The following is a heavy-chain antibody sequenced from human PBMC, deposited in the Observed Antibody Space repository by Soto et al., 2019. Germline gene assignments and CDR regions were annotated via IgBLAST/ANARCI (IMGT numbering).Heavy chain of an antibody. CDR2: ITTSSAYI. CDR3: VRSGTARLLRHSWFDT. CDR1: GFTFNTYD. D-gene: IGHD2-21*01. J-gene: IGHJ5*02. V-gene: IGHV3-21*01. Sequence: EVQLVESGGGLVKPGGSLRLSCAASGFTFNTYDMNWVRQAPGKGLEWVSSITTSSAYIYHADSLKDRITISRDNAKNSLFLQMNSLRAEDTAVYYCVRSGTARLLRHSWFDTWGQGTLVTVSS.